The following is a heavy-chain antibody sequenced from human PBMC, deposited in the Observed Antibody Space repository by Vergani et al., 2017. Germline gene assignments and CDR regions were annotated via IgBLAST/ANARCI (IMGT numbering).Heavy chain of an antibody. Sequence: VQLVESGGGLVKPGGSLRLSCAASGFTFSSYSMNWVRQAPGKGLEWVSSISSSSSYIYYADSVKGRFTISRDNAKNSLYLQMNSLRAEDTAVYYCARRVVVAVQHFDYWGQGTLVTVSS. J-gene: IGHJ4*02. CDR3: ARRVVVAVQHFDY. CDR2: ISSSSSYI. CDR1: GFTFSSYS. V-gene: IGHV3-21*01. D-gene: IGHD2-15*01.